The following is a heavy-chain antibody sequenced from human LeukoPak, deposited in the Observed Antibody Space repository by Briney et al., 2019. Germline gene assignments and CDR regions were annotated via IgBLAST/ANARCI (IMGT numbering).Heavy chain of an antibody. CDR1: GYSISSGYY. CDR2: IYHSGST. CDR3: ARVQGIAVAGRDY. D-gene: IGHD6-19*01. Sequence: SETLSLTCTVSGYSISSGYYWGWIRQPPGKGLEWIGSIYHSGSTYYNPSLKSRVTISVDTSKNQFSLKLSSVTAADTAVYYCARVQGIAVAGRDYWGQGTLVTVSS. J-gene: IGHJ4*02. V-gene: IGHV4-38-2*02.